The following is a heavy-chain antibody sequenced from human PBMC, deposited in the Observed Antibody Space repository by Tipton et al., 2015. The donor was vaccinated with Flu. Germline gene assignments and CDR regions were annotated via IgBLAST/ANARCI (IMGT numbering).Heavy chain of an antibody. CDR3: ARAAASTAWKFGP. D-gene: IGHD1-1*01. Sequence: TLSLTCTVSGDSISSGGYYWSWIRQHPGKGLEWIGNIYYSGSTNYNPALKSRATISVDMSKNQFSLSLTSVTAADTAVYYCARAAASTAWKFGPWGQGNLVTVSS. V-gene: IGHV4-31*03. CDR2: IYYSGST. J-gene: IGHJ5*02. CDR1: GDSISSGGYY.